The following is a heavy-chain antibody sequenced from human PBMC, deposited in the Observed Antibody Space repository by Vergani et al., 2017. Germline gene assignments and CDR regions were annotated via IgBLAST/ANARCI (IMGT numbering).Heavy chain of an antibody. J-gene: IGHJ4*02. D-gene: IGHD3-16*01. CDR1: GFTFSSYW. V-gene: IGHV3-7*01. CDR2: IKQDGSEK. CDR3: ARDGFGAARGVSDY. Sequence: EVQLVESGGGLVQPGGSLRLSCAASGFTFSSYWMSWVRQAPGKGLEWVANIKQDGSEKYYVDSVKGRFTISRDNAKNALYLQMNSLRAEDTAVYYCARDGFGAARGVSDYWGQGTLVTVSS.